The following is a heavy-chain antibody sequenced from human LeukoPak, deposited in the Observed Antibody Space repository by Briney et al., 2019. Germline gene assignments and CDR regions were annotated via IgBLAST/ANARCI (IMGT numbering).Heavy chain of an antibody. CDR3: ASPHCSGASCYLLYYFDY. J-gene: IGHJ4*02. D-gene: IGHD2-15*01. CDR2: VIPIFGTA. CDR1: GGTFSSYA. V-gene: IGHV1-69*13. Sequence: ASVKVSCKASGGTFSSYAISWVRQAPGQGLEWMGGVIPIFGTANYAQKFQGRVTITADESTSTAYMGLSSLRSEDTAVYYCASPHCSGASCYLLYYFDYWGQGTLVTVSS.